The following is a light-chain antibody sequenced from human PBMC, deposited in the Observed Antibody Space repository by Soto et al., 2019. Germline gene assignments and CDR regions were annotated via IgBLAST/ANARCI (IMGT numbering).Light chain of an antibody. Sequence: QLVLTQPPSVSGAPGQRVTISCTGSSSNIGAGYDVHWYQQLPGTAPKLLIYGNSNRPSGVPDRFSGSKSGTSASLAITGLQSEDEADYYCQSYDSSLSCSYLFGTGTKVTVL. V-gene: IGLV1-40*01. CDR3: QSYDSSLSCSYL. J-gene: IGLJ1*01. CDR2: GNS. CDR1: SSNIGAGYD.